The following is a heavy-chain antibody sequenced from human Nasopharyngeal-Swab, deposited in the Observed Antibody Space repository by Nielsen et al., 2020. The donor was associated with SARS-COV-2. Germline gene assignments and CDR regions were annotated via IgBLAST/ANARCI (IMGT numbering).Heavy chain of an antibody. V-gene: IGHV3-23*01. CDR1: GFTFASYA. Sequence: GGSLRLSCAASGFTFASYAMSWVRQTPGKGLEWVSAVSGSGADTYYADSVKGRFTISRDNSKNTIYLHMNSLRAEDTAVYYCAKDLTGYYAPLDQWGQGTLVTVSS. D-gene: IGHD3-9*01. CDR2: VSGSGADT. CDR3: AKDLTGYYAPLDQ. J-gene: IGHJ4*02.